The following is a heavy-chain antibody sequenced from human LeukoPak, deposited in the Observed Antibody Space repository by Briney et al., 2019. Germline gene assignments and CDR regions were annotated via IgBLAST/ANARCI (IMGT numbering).Heavy chain of an antibody. J-gene: IGHJ4*02. CDR3: ARGRAAAGTFYYFDY. D-gene: IGHD6-13*01. Sequence: ASVKVSCKASGYTFTSYGISWVRQAPGQGLEWMGGIIPIFGTANYAQKFQGRVTFTTDESTSTAYMELSSLRSEDTAVYYCARGRAAAGTFYYFDYWGQGTLVTVSS. V-gene: IGHV1-69*05. CDR2: IIPIFGTA. CDR1: GYTFTSYG.